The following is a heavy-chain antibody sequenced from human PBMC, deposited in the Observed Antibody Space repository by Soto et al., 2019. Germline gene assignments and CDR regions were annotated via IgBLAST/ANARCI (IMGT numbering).Heavy chain of an antibody. CDR2: IDYSGST. Sequence: AWIRQPPGKGLEWIGSIDYSGSTYYNPSLKSRVTISVDTSKNHFSLKLGSVTAADTALYYCSRRAPEGFDPWGQGTLVTVSS. J-gene: IGHJ5*02. V-gene: IGHV4-39*02. CDR3: SRRAPEGFDP.